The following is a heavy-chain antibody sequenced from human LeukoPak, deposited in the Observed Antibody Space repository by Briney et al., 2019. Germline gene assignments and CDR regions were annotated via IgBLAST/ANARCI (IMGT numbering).Heavy chain of an antibody. V-gene: IGHV3-48*03. CDR1: GFTFGSYD. CDR3: ARDIRNIPSREFDY. D-gene: IGHD2-21*01. CDR2: ISSAGSGM. J-gene: IGHJ4*02. Sequence: GGSLRLSCAASGFTFGSYDMNWVRQAPGKGLEWVSYISSAGSGMYYADSVKGRFTISRDNAKNSLFLQMNSLRAEDTAVYYCARDIRNIPSREFDYWGQGTLVTVSS.